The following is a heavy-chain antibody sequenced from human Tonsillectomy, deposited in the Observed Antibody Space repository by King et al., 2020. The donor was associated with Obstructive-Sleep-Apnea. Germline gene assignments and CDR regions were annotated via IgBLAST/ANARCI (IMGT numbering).Heavy chain of an antibody. Sequence: TLKESGPTLVKPTQTLTLTCTFSGFSLSSSGVGVGWIRQPPGKALEWLSLIYWDDDKRYSPSLKSRVTITKDTSKNQVVLTMTNMDPVDTATYYCAHSRFSSSLWGMDVWGQGTTVTVSS. V-gene: IGHV2-5*02. CDR3: AHSRFSSSLWGMDV. CDR1: GFSLSSSGVG. D-gene: IGHD6-13*01. CDR2: IYWDDDK. J-gene: IGHJ6*02.